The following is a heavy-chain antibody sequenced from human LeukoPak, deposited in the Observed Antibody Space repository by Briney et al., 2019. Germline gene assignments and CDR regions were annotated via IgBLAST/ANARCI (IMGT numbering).Heavy chain of an antibody. Sequence: APVKVSCKASGYTFTDYYMHWVRQAAGQGLEWMGWISPNSGGTDYAQKFQGRVTMTRDSSISTVYMELSRLTSDDTAVYYCARDFSTGWFDPWGQGTLVTVSS. J-gene: IGHJ5*02. CDR1: GYTFTDYY. V-gene: IGHV1-2*02. CDR3: ARDFSTGWFDP. CDR2: ISPNSGGT.